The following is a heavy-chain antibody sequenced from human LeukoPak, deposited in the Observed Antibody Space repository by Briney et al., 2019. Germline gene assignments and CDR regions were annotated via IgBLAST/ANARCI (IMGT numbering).Heavy chain of an antibody. CDR3: ARPESRHDGTGSYDY. Sequence: GEPLQISCQGSGSLFTSYWIGWVRQLPGKGLEGMGIIYPGDSDTRYNPSFQAQVTISADKSISTAYLQCSSLKASDNAMYYCARPESRHDGTGSYDYWGQGTLVTVSS. V-gene: IGHV5-51*01. J-gene: IGHJ4*02. CDR2: IYPGDSDT. CDR1: GSLFTSYW. D-gene: IGHD3-10*01.